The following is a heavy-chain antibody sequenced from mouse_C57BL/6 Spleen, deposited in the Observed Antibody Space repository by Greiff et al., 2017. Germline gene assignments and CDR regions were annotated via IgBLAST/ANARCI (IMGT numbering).Heavy chain of an antibody. D-gene: IGHD2-4*01. CDR3: ARGGNYDYDGAMDY. CDR2: ISSGSSTI. Sequence: QRVESGGGLVKPGGSLKLSCAASGFTFSDYGMHWVRQAPEKGLEWVAYISSGSSTIYYADTVKGRFTISRDNAKNTLFLQMTSLRSEDTAMYYCARGGNYDYDGAMDYWGQGTSVTVSS. CDR1: GFTFSDYG. V-gene: IGHV5-17*01. J-gene: IGHJ4*01.